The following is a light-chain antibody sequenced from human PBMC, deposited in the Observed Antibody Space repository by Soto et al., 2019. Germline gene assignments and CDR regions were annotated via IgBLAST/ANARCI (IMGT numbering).Light chain of an antibody. V-gene: IGKV3-15*01. CDR3: QQYTNWRT. J-gene: IGKJ1*01. Sequence: EIVMTQSPATLSVSPGERATLSCRASQSVSTNLAWYQQKPGQAPRLLIYDASTRATGIPARFSGSGSGTEFTLTISSLQSDDLAVYYCQQYTNWRTFGQGTKVEIK. CDR1: QSVSTN. CDR2: DAS.